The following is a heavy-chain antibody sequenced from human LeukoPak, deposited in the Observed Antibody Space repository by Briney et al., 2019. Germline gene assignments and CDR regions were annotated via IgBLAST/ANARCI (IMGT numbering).Heavy chain of an antibody. CDR2: IRSKAYGGTT. D-gene: IGHD1-1*01. J-gene: IGHJ4*02. CDR3: TRSVRGTWSYFDY. V-gene: IGHV3-49*04. Sequence: PGGSLRLSCTTSGFTFGDYAMSWVRQAPGKGLEWVGFIRSKAYGGTTEYAASVKGRFTISRDDSKSIAYLQMNSLKTEDTAVYYCTRSVRGTWSYFDYWGQGTLVTVSS. CDR1: GFTFGDYA.